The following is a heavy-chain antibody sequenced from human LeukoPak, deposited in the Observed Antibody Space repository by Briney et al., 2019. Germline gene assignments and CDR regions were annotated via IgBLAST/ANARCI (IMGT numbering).Heavy chain of an antibody. Sequence: HTGGSLRLSCAASGFTLSSHNINWVRQAPGKGLEWVSHISSSGSVTYYGDSVKGRITISRDNAKNSVSLYMNSLRAEDSAVYYCARPGITAFDIWGQGTMVTVSS. CDR3: ARPGITAFDI. CDR1: GFTLSSHN. CDR2: ISSSGSVT. J-gene: IGHJ3*02. V-gene: IGHV3-48*01. D-gene: IGHD3-10*01.